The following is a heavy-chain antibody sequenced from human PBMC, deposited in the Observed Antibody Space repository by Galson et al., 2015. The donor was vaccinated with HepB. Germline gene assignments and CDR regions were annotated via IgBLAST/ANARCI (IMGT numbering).Heavy chain of an antibody. D-gene: IGHD3-10*01. Sequence: SLRLSCAASGFTFSSYAMHWVRQAPGKGLEWVAVISYDGSNKYYADSVKGRFTISRDNSKNTLYLQMNSLRAEDTAVYYCARGSLLWFGELGVYFDYWGQGTLVTVSS. J-gene: IGHJ4*02. CDR3: ARGSLLWFGELGVYFDY. CDR1: GFTFSSYA. CDR2: ISYDGSNK. V-gene: IGHV3-30-3*01.